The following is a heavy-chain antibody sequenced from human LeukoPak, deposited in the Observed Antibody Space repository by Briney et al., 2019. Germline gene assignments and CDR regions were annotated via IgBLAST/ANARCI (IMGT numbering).Heavy chain of an antibody. CDR3: SLRYCSGTSCPGY. CDR1: GFTFSDAW. CDR2: IKSSADGGAT. J-gene: IGHJ4*02. Sequence: GGSLRLSCAASGFTFSDAWLSWVRQAPGKGPDWVGRIKSSADGGATDYAAPVKGRFTVSREDSKDTLYLQMNSLKTEDTAVYYCSLRYCSGTSCPGYWGQGTLVTVSS. D-gene: IGHD2-8*02. V-gene: IGHV3-15*01.